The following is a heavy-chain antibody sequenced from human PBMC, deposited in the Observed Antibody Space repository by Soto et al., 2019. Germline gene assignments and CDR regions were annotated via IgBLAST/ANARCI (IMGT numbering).Heavy chain of an antibody. Sequence: PGGSLRLSCAASGFTFSSYAMIWVRQAPGKGLEWVSAISGSGGSTYYADSVKGRFTISRDNSKNTLYLQMNSLRAEDTAVYYCAKGSEAIAVAGRSVRYGMDVWGQGTTVTVSS. J-gene: IGHJ6*02. CDR1: GFTFSSYA. CDR3: AKGSEAIAVAGRSVRYGMDV. D-gene: IGHD6-19*01. CDR2: ISGSGGST. V-gene: IGHV3-23*01.